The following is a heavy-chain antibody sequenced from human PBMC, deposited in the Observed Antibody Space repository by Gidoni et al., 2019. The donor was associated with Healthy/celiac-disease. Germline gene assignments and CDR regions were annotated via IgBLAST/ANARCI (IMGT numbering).Heavy chain of an antibody. V-gene: IGHV3-9*01. J-gene: IGHJ6*02. CDR2: ISWNSGSI. CDR1: GFTFDDYA. D-gene: IGHD3-16*01. CDR3: AKVRGALHYYYYGMDV. Sequence: EVQLVESGGGLVQPGRSLRLSCAASGFTFDDYAMHWVRQAPGKGLEWVSGISWNSGSIGYADSVKGRFTISRDNAKNSLYLQMNSLRAEDTALYYCAKVRGALHYYYYGMDVWGQGTTVTVSS.